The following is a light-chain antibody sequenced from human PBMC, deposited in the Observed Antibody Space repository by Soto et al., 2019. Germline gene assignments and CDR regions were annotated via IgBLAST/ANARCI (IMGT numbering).Light chain of an antibody. CDR1: QSISSW. CDR3: QQYDSDLFT. V-gene: IGKV1-5*03. Sequence: DIQMTQSPSTLSASVGDRVTITCRASQSISSWLAWYQQKPGKAPKLLIYKASSLESGVPSRFSGSGYGTEFTLTISSLQPDDFANYYCQQYDSDLFTFGPGTKVDIK. CDR2: KAS. J-gene: IGKJ3*01.